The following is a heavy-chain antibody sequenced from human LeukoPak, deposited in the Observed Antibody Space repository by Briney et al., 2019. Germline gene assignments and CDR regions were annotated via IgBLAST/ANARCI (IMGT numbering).Heavy chain of an antibody. J-gene: IGHJ4*02. V-gene: IGHV4-39*07. CDR2: INHSGST. D-gene: IGHD2-15*01. Sequence: SETLSLTCIVSGGSISSSSDYWGWIRQSPGKGLEWIGEINHSGSTNYNPSLKSRVTISVDTSKNQFSLKLSSVTAADTAVYYCARMLGYCSGGSCRGFDYWGQGTLVTVSS. CDR3: ARMLGYCSGGSCRGFDY. CDR1: GGSISSSSDY.